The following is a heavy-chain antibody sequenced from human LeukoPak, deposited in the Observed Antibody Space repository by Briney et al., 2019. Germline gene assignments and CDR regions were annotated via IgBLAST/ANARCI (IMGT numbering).Heavy chain of an antibody. CDR3: AKDLVVVTYYFDY. J-gene: IGHJ4*02. V-gene: IGHV3-23*01. CDR2: ISGSGGST. Sequence: GGSLRLSCAASGFTFSSYAMSWVRQAPGRGLEWVSAISGSGGSTYYADSVKGRFTISRDNSKNTLYLQMNSLRAEDTAVYYCAKDLVVVTYYFDYWGQGTLVTVSS. CDR1: GFTFSSYA. D-gene: IGHD2-21*02.